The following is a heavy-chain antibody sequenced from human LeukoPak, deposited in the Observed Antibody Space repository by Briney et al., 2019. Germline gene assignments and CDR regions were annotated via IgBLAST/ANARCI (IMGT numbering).Heavy chain of an antibody. Sequence: SETLSLTCTVSGGSISSYYWSWIRRPPGKGLEWIGYIYYSGSTNYNPSLKSRVTISVDTSKNQFSLKLSSVTAADTAVYYCARAKQWLVSLLSLPNWFDPWGQGTLVTVSS. J-gene: IGHJ5*02. D-gene: IGHD6-19*01. V-gene: IGHV4-59*01. CDR1: GGSISSYY. CDR2: IYYSGST. CDR3: ARAKQWLVSLLSLPNWFDP.